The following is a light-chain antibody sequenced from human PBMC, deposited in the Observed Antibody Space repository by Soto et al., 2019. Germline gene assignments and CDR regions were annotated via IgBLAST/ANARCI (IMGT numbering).Light chain of an antibody. CDR3: TSYSGITTPYV. Sequence: QSALTQPASVSGSPGQSITISCTGTSSDVGGFNYVSWYQQHPGTAPRLMIYEVSNRPSGVSNRFSGSKSGNTASLTISGLQAEDEADYYCTSYSGITTPYVFGTGTKVTVL. CDR2: EVS. CDR1: SSDVGGFNY. J-gene: IGLJ1*01. V-gene: IGLV2-14*01.